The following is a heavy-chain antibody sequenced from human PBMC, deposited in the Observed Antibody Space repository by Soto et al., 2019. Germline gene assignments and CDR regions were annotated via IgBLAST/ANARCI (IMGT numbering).Heavy chain of an antibody. J-gene: IGHJ4*02. CDR3: AREPAYCSGGSCYSGAFDY. D-gene: IGHD2-15*01. CDR2: INPNSGGT. V-gene: IGHV1-2*02. CDR1: GYTFTGYY. Sequence: SVKVSCKASGYTFTGYYMHWVRQAPGQGLEWMGWINPNSGGTNYAQKFQGRVTMTRDTSISTAYMELSRLRSDDTAVYYCAREPAYCSGGSCYSGAFDYWGQGTLVTVSS.